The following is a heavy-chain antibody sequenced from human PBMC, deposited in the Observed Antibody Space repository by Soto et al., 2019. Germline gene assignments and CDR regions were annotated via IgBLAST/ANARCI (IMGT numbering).Heavy chain of an antibody. D-gene: IGHD3-22*01. CDR2: IYYSGST. Sequence: SETLSLTCTVSGGSISSGGYYWSWIRQHPGKGLEWIGYIYYSGSTYYNPSLKGRVTISVDTSKNQFSLKLSSVTAADTAVYYCARGPYYYDSSGYSWFDPWGQGTLVTVSS. CDR3: ARGPYYYDSSGYSWFDP. J-gene: IGHJ5*02. CDR1: GGSISSGGYY. V-gene: IGHV4-31*03.